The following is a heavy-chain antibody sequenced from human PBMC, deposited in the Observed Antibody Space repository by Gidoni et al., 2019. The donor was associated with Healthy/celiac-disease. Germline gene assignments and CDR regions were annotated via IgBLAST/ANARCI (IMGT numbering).Heavy chain of an antibody. CDR1: GYYISSGYY. CDR3: ARDPNYYGSGSQDY. V-gene: IGHV4-38-2*02. CDR2: IYHRGST. Sequence: QVQLQESGPGVVKPSGTLSRTCAVSGYYISSGYYWGWIRQPPGKGLEWIGSIYHRGSTYYNPSLKSRVTISVDTSKNQFSLKLSSVTAADTAVYYCARDPNYYGSGSQDYWGQGTLVTVSS. D-gene: IGHD3-10*01. J-gene: IGHJ4*02.